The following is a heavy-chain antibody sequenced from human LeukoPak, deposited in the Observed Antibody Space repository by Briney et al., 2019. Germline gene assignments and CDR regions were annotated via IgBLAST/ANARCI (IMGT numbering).Heavy chain of an antibody. CDR2: ISAYNGNT. D-gene: IGHD4-17*01. V-gene: IGHV1-18*01. Sequence: KXXCKASGXXXXXXXXXWVXQXPGQXXGXMRSISAYNGNTNYAQKLQGTVTMTTDTSTSTAYMELRSLRSDDTAVYYCALYGDYAVGHWGQGTLVTVSS. CDR1: GXXXXXXX. CDR3: ALYGDYAVGH. J-gene: IGHJ4*02.